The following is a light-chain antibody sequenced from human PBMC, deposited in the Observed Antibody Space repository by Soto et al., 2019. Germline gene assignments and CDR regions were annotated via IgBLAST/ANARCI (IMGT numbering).Light chain of an antibody. CDR2: GAS. J-gene: IGKJ5*01. CDR1: QSISRT. V-gene: IGKV3-15*01. Sequence: EILMTQSPATLSVSPGEGLTLSCRASQSISRTLAWYQQRPGQAPRLLIYGASSRATGVPARFSGSGSGTEFTLTISSLQSEDVATYYCQKYNSAPLTFGHGTRLEI. CDR3: QKYNSAPLT.